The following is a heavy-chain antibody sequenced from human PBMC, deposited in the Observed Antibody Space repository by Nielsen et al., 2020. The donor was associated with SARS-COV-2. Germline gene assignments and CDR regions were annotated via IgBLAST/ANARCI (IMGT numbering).Heavy chain of an antibody. CDR1: GESFRGFY. Sequence: SETLSLTCGVHGESFRGFYWTWIRQAPGKGLEWIGEINHNGGTNYISPLTSRVTISVDTSRRQFSLKMTSLTAADTAVYYCAREDYYDSSGYLPPYRFDYWGQGTLVTVSS. V-gene: IGHV4-34*01. J-gene: IGHJ4*02. CDR2: INHNGGT. D-gene: IGHD3-22*01. CDR3: AREDYYDSSGYLPPYRFDY.